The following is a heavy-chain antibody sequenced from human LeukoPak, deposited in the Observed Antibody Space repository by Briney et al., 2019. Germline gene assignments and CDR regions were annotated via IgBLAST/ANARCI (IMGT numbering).Heavy chain of an antibody. J-gene: IGHJ4*02. V-gene: IGHV3-48*04. CDR3: ARVEAVAGNPPRDY. D-gene: IGHD6-19*01. CDR2: ISSSSSTI. Sequence: PGGSLRLSCAASGFTFSSYSMNWVRQAPGKGLEWVSYISSSSSTIYYADSVKGRFTISRDNAKNSLYLQMNSLRAEDTAVYYCARVEAVAGNPPRDYWGQGTLVTVSS. CDR1: GFTFSSYS.